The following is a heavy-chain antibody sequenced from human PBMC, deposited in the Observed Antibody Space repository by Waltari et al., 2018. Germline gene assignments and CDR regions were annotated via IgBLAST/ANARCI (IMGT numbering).Heavy chain of an antibody. CDR2: IKQDGSEK. D-gene: IGHD6-13*01. CDR3: ARDSSLGWPSY. J-gene: IGHJ4*02. V-gene: IGHV3-7*01. Sequence: EGWRVESAGGLFQPGCSLRLSCADSAFACSSYWMSGFRQAPGKGLEWVANIKQDGSEKYYADPLKGRVTISRDTAKNSLYLQMNSLRAEDTAVYYCARDSSLGWPSYWGQGTLVTVSS. CDR1: AFACSSYW.